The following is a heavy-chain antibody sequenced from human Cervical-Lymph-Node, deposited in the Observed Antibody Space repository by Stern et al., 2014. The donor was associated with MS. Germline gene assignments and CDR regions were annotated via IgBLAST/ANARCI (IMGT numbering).Heavy chain of an antibody. J-gene: IGHJ5*01. CDR1: GGSISSYY. Sequence: QVQLQQSGPGLVKPSETLSLPCTVSGGSISSYYWSWIRQPPGKGLEWIGNIHNSGSTNYNPSLKSRVTISVDTSKNQFSLKLSSVTAADTAVYFCARGYSSSWCWFDSWGQGTQVTVSS. V-gene: IGHV4-59*01. CDR3: ARGYSSSWCWFDS. CDR2: IHNSGST. D-gene: IGHD6-13*01.